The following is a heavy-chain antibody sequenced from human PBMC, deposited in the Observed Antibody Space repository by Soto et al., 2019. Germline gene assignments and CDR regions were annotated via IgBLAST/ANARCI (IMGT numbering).Heavy chain of an antibody. J-gene: IGHJ6*02. Sequence: SETLSVTCAVYGGSFSGYYWSWIRQPPGKGLEWIGEINHSGSTNYNPSLKSRVTISVDTSKNQFSLKLSSVTAADTAVYYCARGRRFGETTYGMDVWGQGTTVTVSS. V-gene: IGHV4-34*01. CDR1: GGSFSGYY. CDR2: INHSGST. CDR3: ARGRRFGETTYGMDV. D-gene: IGHD3-10*01.